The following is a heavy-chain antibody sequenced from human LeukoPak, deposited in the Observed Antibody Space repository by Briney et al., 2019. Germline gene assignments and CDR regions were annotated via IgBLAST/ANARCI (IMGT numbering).Heavy chain of an antibody. CDR3: ARTFIGDNYYYYYMDV. Sequence: SETLSLTCGVSGGSISSNNWWSWVRQPPGKGLEWIGEIYHSGSTNRNPSLQSRVTISVDKSKNQFSLKLTSVTAADTALYYCARTFIGDNYYYYYMDVWGKGTTVTVSS. D-gene: IGHD3-10*01. J-gene: IGHJ6*03. V-gene: IGHV4-4*02. CDR1: GGSISSNNW. CDR2: IYHSGST.